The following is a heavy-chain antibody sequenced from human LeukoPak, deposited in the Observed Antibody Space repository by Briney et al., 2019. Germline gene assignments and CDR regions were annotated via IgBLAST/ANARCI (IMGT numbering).Heavy chain of an antibody. V-gene: IGHV4-4*09. CDR2: IYPSGSA. CDR3: ARRNHYFYYMDV. Sequence: PSETLSLTCTVSGGSISNYYWSWIRQSPVKGLEWIGYIYPSGSAFYNPSLESRVTISLDTSENHFSLHLRSVTAADTAVYYCARRNHYFYYMDVWGKGTTVTVSS. J-gene: IGHJ6*03. CDR1: GGSISNYY.